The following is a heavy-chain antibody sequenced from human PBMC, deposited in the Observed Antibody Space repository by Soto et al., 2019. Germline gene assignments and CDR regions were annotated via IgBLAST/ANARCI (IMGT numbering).Heavy chain of an antibody. CDR3: AKNQERELPRVIDF. J-gene: IGHJ4*02. D-gene: IGHD1-7*01. CDR2: MSGSSSTT. Sequence: EVRLLESGGGLVKPGGSLRLSCATSGLTFSNYAMSGVRQAPGGGLERVSSMSGSSSTTYYADSVRGRFTISRDRSKNTLYLQMSNLRAEDTALYYCAKNQERELPRVIDFWGQGTLVTVSS. V-gene: IGHV3-23*01. CDR1: GLTFSNYA.